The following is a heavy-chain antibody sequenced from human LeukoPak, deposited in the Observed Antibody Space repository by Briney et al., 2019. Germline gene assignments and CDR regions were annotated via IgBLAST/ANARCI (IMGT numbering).Heavy chain of an antibody. V-gene: IGHV4-31*03. J-gene: IGHJ4*02. CDR3: ARGGLPPLDSMIVVVIPPSYFDY. Sequence: SETLSLTCTVSGGSISSGGYYWSWIRQHPGKGLEWIGYIYYSGSTYYNPSLKSRVTISVDTSKNQFSLKLSSVTAADTAVYYCARGGLPPLDSMIVVVIPPSYFDYWGQGTLVTVSS. D-gene: IGHD3-22*01. CDR2: IYYSGST. CDR1: GGSISSGGYY.